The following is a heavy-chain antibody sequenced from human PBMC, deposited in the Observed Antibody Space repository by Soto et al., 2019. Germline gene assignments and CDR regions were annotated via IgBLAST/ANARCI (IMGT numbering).Heavy chain of an antibody. CDR1: GFSLSTSGVG. J-gene: IGHJ4*02. Sequence: QITLKESGPPLVKPTQTLTLTCTFSGFSLSTSGVGVGWIRQPPGKALEWLALIYWDDDKRYSPSLKSRLTTHKDTSKTPVVLTMTTMDPVDTATYYCARQVVPAATYSFDYWGQGTLVTVSS. CDR3: ARQVVPAATYSFDY. CDR2: IYWDDDK. D-gene: IGHD2-2*01. V-gene: IGHV2-5*02.